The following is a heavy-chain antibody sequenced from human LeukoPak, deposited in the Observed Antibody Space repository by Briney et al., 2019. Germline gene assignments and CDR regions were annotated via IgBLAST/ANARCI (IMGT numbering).Heavy chain of an antibody. Sequence: GGSLRLSCTASGFTFSGSDMNWVRQAPGKGLEWVSSISSSSSYIYYADSVKGRFTISRDNAKNSLYLQMNSLRAEDTAVYYCARGTFRDGYKSPPDYWGQGTLVTVSS. CDR1: GFTFSGSD. J-gene: IGHJ4*02. CDR3: ARGTFRDGYKSPPDY. V-gene: IGHV3-21*01. D-gene: IGHD5-24*01. CDR2: ISSSSSYI.